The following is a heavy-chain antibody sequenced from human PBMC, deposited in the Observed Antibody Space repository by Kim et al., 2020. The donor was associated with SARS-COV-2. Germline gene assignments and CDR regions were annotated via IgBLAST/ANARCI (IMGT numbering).Heavy chain of an antibody. J-gene: IGHJ4*02. Sequence: YLNSVNGRFTVSQDNAKNSLYLQLNSLRAEDTAVYYCAVSGGSVVGATGYWGQGTLVTVSS. V-gene: IGHV3-7*01. D-gene: IGHD2-15*01. CDR3: AVSGGSVVGATGY.